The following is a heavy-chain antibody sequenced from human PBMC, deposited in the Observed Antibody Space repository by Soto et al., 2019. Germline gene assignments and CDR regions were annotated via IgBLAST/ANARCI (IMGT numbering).Heavy chain of an antibody. J-gene: IGHJ6*02. CDR3: ATGGAGSSERYYYYGIDV. V-gene: IGHV3-23*01. CDR1: GFTFSSYA. Sequence: WGSLRLSCAASGFTFSSYAMSWFRQAPGKGLEWVSAISGSGGSTYYADSVKGRFTISRDNSKNTLYLQMNSLRAEDTAVYYCATGGAGSSERYYYYGIDVWGQGTTVTVSS. D-gene: IGHD6-6*01. CDR2: ISGSGGST.